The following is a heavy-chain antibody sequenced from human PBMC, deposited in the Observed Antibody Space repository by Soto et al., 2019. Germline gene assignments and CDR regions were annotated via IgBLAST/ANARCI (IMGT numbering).Heavy chain of an antibody. Sequence: SVKVSCKASGFTFTSSAVQWVRQARGQRLEWIGWIVVGSGNTNYAQKFQERVTITRDMSTSTAYMELSSLRSEDTAVYYCATGKEQWLVREDFDYWGQGTLVTVSS. CDR3: ATGKEQWLVREDFDY. CDR1: GFTFTSSA. J-gene: IGHJ4*02. D-gene: IGHD6-19*01. V-gene: IGHV1-58*01. CDR2: IVVGSGNT.